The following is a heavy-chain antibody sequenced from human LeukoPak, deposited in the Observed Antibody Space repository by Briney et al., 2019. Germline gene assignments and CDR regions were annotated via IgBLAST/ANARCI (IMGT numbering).Heavy chain of an antibody. CDR1: GFTFSSYG. V-gene: IGHV3-33*01. D-gene: IGHD5-18*01. CDR2: IWYDGSNK. J-gene: IGHJ4*02. CDR3: ARAGDPMDTAMVHDY. Sequence: GGSLRLSCAASGFTFSSYGMHWVRQAPGKGLEWVAVIWYDGSNKYYADSVKGRFTISRDNSKNTLYLQMNSLRAEDTAVYYCARAGDPMDTAMVHDYWGQGTLVTVSS.